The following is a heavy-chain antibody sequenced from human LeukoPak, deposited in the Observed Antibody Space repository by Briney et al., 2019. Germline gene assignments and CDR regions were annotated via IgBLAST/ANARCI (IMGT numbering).Heavy chain of an antibody. CDR2: IYYGGST. V-gene: IGHV4-39*07. CDR1: GDSISSSSSY. D-gene: IGHD3-22*01. CDR3: ARGIVGSRDFYFRYYFDY. J-gene: IGHJ4*02. Sequence: SETLSLTCTVSGDSISSSSSYWGWIRQPPGKRLEWIGSIYYGGSTLYNPSLKSRVTISVDTSKNEFSLKLSSVTAADTAVYFCARGIVGSRDFYFRYYFDYWGQGTLVTVSS.